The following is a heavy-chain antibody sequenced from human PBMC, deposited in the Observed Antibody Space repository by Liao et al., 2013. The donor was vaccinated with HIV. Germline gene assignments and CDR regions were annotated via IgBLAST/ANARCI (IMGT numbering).Heavy chain of an antibody. CDR1: GGSISSGSHY. J-gene: IGHJ3*02. D-gene: IGHD3-22*01. CDR2: IYASGST. Sequence: QVQLQESGPGLVKPSQTLSLTCTVSGGSISSGSHYWNWIRQPAGKGLEWIGRIYASGSTNYNPSLRSRVTISVDPSKNQFSLRLSSVTAADSAVYYCARVITTSANAFDIWGQGTMVTVSS. CDR3: ARVITTSANAFDI. V-gene: IGHV4-61*02.